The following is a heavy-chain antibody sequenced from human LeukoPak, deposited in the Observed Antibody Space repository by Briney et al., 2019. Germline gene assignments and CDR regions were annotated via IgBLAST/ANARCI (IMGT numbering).Heavy chain of an antibody. CDR2: IYYSGST. CDR3: ARSYYCDSSGYYY. V-gene: IGHV4-31*03. J-gene: IGHJ4*02. CDR1: GGSISSGGYY. D-gene: IGHD3-22*01. Sequence: PSETLSLTCTVSGGSISSGGYYWCWIRQHPGKGLEWIGYIYYSGSTYYNPSLKSRVTISVDTSKNQFSLKLSSVTAADTAVYYCARSYYCDSSGYYYWGQGTLVTVSS.